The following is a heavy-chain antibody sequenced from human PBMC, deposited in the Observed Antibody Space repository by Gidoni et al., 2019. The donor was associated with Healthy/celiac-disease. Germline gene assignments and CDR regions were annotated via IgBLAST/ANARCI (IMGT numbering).Heavy chain of an antibody. J-gene: IGHJ4*02. CDR3: TRSYYGPDF. CDR1: GFTISDYW. CDR2: ISSDGSIT. V-gene: IGHV3-74*01. Sequence: EVPLVESGGGLVQPGGSLRLSCAASGFTISDYWMHWVRQAPGKGLVWVSRISSDGSITRYADSVKGRFTISRDSAKNTLYLQMSSLRAEDTAVYYCTRSYYGPDFWGQGTLVTVSS. D-gene: IGHD1-26*01.